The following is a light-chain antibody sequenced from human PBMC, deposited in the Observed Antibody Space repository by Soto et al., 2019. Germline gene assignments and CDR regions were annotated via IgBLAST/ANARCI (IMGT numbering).Light chain of an antibody. CDR2: DAS. V-gene: IGKV3-11*01. J-gene: IGKJ4*01. Sequence: EIVLTQSPATLSLSAGERATLSCRASQSVSSFLAWYQQKPGQAPRLLIYDASTRATGIPARFSGSGSGTDFTLTISRLEPEDSAIYSCQQRSTWPTFGGGTKVEI. CDR3: QQRSTWPT. CDR1: QSVSSF.